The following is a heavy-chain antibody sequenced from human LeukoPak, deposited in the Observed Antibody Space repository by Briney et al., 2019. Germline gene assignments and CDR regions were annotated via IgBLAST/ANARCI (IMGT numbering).Heavy chain of an antibody. Sequence: GGSLRLSCAASEFTFSNYAMNWVRQAPGKGLEWVAVISYDGSNKYYADSVKGRFTISRDNSKNTLYLQMNSLRAEDTAVYYCAKDQSGIVSAVAGTRADYWGQGTLVTVSS. V-gene: IGHV3-30*18. CDR3: AKDQSGIVSAVAGTRADY. D-gene: IGHD6-19*01. CDR2: ISYDGSNK. J-gene: IGHJ4*02. CDR1: EFTFSNYA.